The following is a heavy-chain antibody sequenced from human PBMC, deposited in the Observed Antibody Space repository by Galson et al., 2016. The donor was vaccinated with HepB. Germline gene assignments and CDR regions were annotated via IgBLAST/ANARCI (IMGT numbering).Heavy chain of an antibody. CDR1: GSTFSSSW. CDR2: SNSDGTSA. Sequence: SLRLSCAASGSTFSSSWMHWVRQAPGKGLMWVSRSNSDGTSATYADSVRGRFTVSRDNAKNTLFLEMNNLRAEDTAVYYCARVGGVFYPSFDHWGQGTLVTVSS. D-gene: IGHD2-21*02. V-gene: IGHV3-74*01. J-gene: IGHJ4*02. CDR3: ARVGGVFYPSFDH.